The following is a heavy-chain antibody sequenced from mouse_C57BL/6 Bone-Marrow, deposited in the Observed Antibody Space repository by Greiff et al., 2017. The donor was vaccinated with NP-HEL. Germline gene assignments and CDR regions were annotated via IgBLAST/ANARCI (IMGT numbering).Heavy chain of an antibody. CDR1: GFNIKDDY. V-gene: IGHV14-4*01. CDR2: IDPENGDT. Sequence: VQLQQSGAELVRPGASVKLSCTASGFNIKDDYMHWVKQRPEQGLEWIGWIDPENGDTESASKFQGKATITADTSSNTAYLQLSSLTSEDTAVYYCTRNYYGSFFDYWGQGTTLTVSS. D-gene: IGHD1-1*01. CDR3: TRNYYGSFFDY. J-gene: IGHJ2*01.